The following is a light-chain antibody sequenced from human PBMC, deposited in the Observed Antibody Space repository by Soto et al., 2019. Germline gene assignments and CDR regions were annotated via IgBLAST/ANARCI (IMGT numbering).Light chain of an antibody. CDR3: CSYTTSSTLV. V-gene: IGLV2-14*03. CDR2: EVT. CDR1: GSDVGAHNQ. Sequence: QSALTQPASVSGSPGQSITLSCTGSGSDVGAHNQVSWYQQHPGKAPQLIIYEVTNRPSGLSNRFSGSKSGNTASLTISGLQAEDEADYYCCSYTTSSTLVFGTGTKVTVL. J-gene: IGLJ1*01.